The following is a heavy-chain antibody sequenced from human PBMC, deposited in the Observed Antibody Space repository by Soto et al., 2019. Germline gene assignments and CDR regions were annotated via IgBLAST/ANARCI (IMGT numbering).Heavy chain of an antibody. J-gene: IGHJ6*03. CDR2: IWYDGSNK. D-gene: IGHD6-6*01. V-gene: IGHV3-33*01. Sequence: GGSLRLSCAASGFTFSSYGMHWVRQAPGKGLEWVAVIWYDGSNKYYADSVKGRFTISRDNSKNSLYLQMNSLRAEDTAVYYCAREYSSSSAGSDYYYMDVWGKGTTVTVSS. CDR3: AREYSSSSAGSDYYYMDV. CDR1: GFTFSSYG.